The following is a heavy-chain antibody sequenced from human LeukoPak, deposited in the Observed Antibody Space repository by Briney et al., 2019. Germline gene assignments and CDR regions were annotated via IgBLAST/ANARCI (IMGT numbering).Heavy chain of an antibody. D-gene: IGHD6-13*01. J-gene: IGHJ4*02. CDR2: IYSGGST. CDR1: GLTVSSNH. V-gene: IGHV3-53*01. CDR3: ARGPSTSWYLD. Sequence: PGGSLRLSCAASGLTVSSNHMSWVRQAPGKGLEWVSIIYSGGSTNYADSVKGRFTISRDNSKNTLCLQMDSLRAEDTAVYYCARGPSTSWYLDWGQGTLVTVSS.